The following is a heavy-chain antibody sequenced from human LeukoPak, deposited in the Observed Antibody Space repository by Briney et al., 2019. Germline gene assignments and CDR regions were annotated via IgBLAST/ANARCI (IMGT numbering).Heavy chain of an antibody. CDR3: ARDVGGGDTFDY. D-gene: IGHD2-21*02. J-gene: IGHJ4*02. Sequence: PGGSLRLSCVASGFPFSTYAMSWVRQAPGKGLEWVAVISYDGSDKYYADSVKGRFTISRDNSKNTLFLQMNSLRAEDTAVYFCARDVGGGDTFDYWGQGTLVTVSS. V-gene: IGHV3-30*04. CDR1: GFPFSTYA. CDR2: ISYDGSDK.